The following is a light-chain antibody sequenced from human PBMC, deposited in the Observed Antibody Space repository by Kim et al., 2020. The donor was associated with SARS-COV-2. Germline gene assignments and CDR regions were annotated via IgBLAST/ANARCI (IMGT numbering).Light chain of an antibody. V-gene: IGKV1-39*01. CDR1: ENIDNY. Sequence: DIQITQSPSSLSAYVGDRVTISCRASENIDNYLNWYQQRPGKAPNIVLFDASTLHTGVPSRFSGSGSGTHFTLTISGLQVEDFATYFCQQSATSPITFGQGTRLEIK. CDR3: QQSATSPIT. J-gene: IGKJ5*01. CDR2: DAS.